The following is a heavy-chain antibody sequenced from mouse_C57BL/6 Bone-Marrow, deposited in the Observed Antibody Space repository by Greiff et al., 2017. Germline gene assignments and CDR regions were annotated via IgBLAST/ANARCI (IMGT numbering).Heavy chain of an antibody. D-gene: IGHD1-1*01. J-gene: IGHJ1*03. CDR1: GYSFTDYN. CDR2: INPNYGTT. Sequence: EVQLQQSGPELVKPGASVKISCKASGYSFTDYNMNWVKQSNGKSLEWIGVINPNYGTTSYNPKFKGKATLTVDQSSSTAYMQLNSLTSEDSAVYYCASEGTTVGYFDVWGTGPTVTVSS. V-gene: IGHV1-39*01. CDR3: ASEGTTVGYFDV.